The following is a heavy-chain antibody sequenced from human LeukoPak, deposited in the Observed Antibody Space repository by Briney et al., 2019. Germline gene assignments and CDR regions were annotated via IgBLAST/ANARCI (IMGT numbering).Heavy chain of an antibody. V-gene: IGHV1-69*13. CDR1: GGTFSSYA. CDR2: IIPIFGTA. J-gene: IGHJ4*02. Sequence: SVKVSCKASGGTFSSYAISWVRQAPGQGLEWMGGIIPIFGTANYAQKFQGRVTITADESTSTAYMELSSLRSEDTAVYYCASPGPNWQQPNYWFDYWGQGTLVTVSS. D-gene: IGHD4/OR15-4a*01. CDR3: ASPGPNWQQPNYWFDY.